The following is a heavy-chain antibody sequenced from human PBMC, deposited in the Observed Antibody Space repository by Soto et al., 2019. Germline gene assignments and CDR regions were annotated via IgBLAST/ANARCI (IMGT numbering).Heavy chain of an antibody. D-gene: IGHD3-22*01. J-gene: IGHJ4*02. Sequence: EVQLLESGGGLVQPGGSLRLSCVASGLTFTSYAMSWVRQAPGKGLEWVSAISGSAGSTYYADSVKGRFTISRDNSKDKLYLQMNSLRAEDTAVYYCAKFQARSRDSSGQTGVVDYWGQGTLVTVSS. CDR1: GLTFTSYA. CDR3: AKFQARSRDSSGQTGVVDY. V-gene: IGHV3-23*01. CDR2: ISGSAGST.